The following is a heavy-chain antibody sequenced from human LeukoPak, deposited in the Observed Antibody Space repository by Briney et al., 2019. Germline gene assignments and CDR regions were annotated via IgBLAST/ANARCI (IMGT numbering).Heavy chain of an antibody. J-gene: IGHJ4*02. D-gene: IGHD2-21*02. CDR3: ANQMMVTPWGFDY. V-gene: IGHV3-30*02. CDR1: GFTFSSYG. CDR2: IRYDGSNK. Sequence: PGGSLRLSCAASGFTFSSYGMHWVRQAPGKGLEWVAFIRYDGSNKYYADSVKGRFTISRDNSKNTLYLQMNSLRAEGTAVYYCANQMMVTPWGFDYWGQGTLVTVSS.